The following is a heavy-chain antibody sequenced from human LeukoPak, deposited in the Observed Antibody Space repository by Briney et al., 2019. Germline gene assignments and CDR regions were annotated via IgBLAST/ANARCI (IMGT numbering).Heavy chain of an antibody. CDR3: ARDGPNYLDSSGYYPEYFQH. D-gene: IGHD3-22*01. CDR1: GFTFSDYY. CDR2: ISSSGSTI. Sequence: GGSLRLSCAASGFTFSDYYMSWIRQAPGKGLGWVSYISSSGSTIYYADSVKGRFTISRDNAKNSLSLQMNSLRVEDTAVYYCARDGPNYLDSSGYYPEYFQHWGQGTLVTVSS. J-gene: IGHJ1*01. V-gene: IGHV3-11*01.